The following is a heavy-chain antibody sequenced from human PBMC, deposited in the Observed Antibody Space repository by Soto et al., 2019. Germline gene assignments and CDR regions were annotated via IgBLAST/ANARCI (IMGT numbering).Heavy chain of an antibody. Sequence: EVLLVESGGDLVQPGGSLRLSCAASGFTFDDYVMHWVRQAPGKGLEWVSGISWNSNSIGYADSVKGRFTISRDNAKNFVSLQMNSLRAEDTAVYYCAREGAKAGGLDYWGQGSLVTVSS. CDR2: ISWNSNSI. D-gene: IGHD3-10*01. J-gene: IGHJ4*02. CDR3: AREGAKAGGLDY. CDR1: GFTFDDYV. V-gene: IGHV3-9*01.